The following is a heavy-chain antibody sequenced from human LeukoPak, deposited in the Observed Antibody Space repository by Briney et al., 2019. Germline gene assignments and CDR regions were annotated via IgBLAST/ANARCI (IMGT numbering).Heavy chain of an antibody. D-gene: IGHD5-12*01. Sequence: GGSLRLSCAASGFTFSSYGMHWVRQAPGKGLEWVAVISYDGSNKYYADSVKGRFTISRDNSKNTLYLQMNSLRAEDTAVYYCAKDSGLDIVATTEGSAFDIWGQGTMVTVSS. CDR1: GFTFSSYG. V-gene: IGHV3-30*18. CDR3: AKDSGLDIVATTEGSAFDI. J-gene: IGHJ3*02. CDR2: ISYDGSNK.